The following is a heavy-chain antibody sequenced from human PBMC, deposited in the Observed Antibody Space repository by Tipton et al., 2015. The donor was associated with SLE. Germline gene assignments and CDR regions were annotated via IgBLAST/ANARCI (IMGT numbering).Heavy chain of an antibody. CDR2: IYYSGST. D-gene: IGHD5-12*01. Sequence: TLSLTCTVSGGSISSYYWSWIRQPPGKGLEWIGYIYYSGSTNYNPSLKSRVTISVDTSKNQFSLKLSSVTAADTAVYYCARDTRGSATIWGAFDIWGQGTMVTVSS. J-gene: IGHJ3*02. CDR3: ARDTRGSATIWGAFDI. CDR1: GGSISSYY. V-gene: IGHV4-59*01.